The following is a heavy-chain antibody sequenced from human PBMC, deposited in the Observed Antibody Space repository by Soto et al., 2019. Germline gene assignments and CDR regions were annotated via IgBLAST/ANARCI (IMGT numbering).Heavy chain of an antibody. CDR2: IFHSGST. CDR3: AHRPIVGAAI. D-gene: IGHD1-26*01. CDR1: GGSISNSNW. Sequence: QVQLQESGPGLVKPSGTLSLTCAVFGGSISNSNWWTWVRQPPGKGLDWIGEIFHSGSTNYNSSLMGRVTISVDTANNQFSLKLTSVTAADTAVYYCAHRPIVGAAIWGQGPLVTVSS. V-gene: IGHV4-4*02. J-gene: IGHJ4*02.